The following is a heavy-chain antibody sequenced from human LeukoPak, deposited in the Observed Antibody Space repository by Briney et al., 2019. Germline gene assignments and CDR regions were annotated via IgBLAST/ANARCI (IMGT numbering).Heavy chain of an antibody. CDR1: GYSISSGYY. D-gene: IGHD6-19*01. CDR2: IYHSGST. CDR3: ARGPYYSSGWYFWFDP. Sequence: SETLSLTCTVSGYSISSGYYWGWIRQPPGKGLEWIGSIYHSGSTYYNPSPKSRVTISVDTSKTQFSLKLSSVTAADTAVYYCARGPYYSSGWYFWFDPWGQGTLVTVSS. J-gene: IGHJ5*02. V-gene: IGHV4-38-2*02.